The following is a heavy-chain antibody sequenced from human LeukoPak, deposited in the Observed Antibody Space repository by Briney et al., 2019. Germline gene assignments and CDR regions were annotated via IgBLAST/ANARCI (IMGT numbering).Heavy chain of an antibody. CDR2: INHSGST. CDR3: ARGRDERITMVRGVSPYYYYYYYMDV. Sequence: PSETLSLTCSVSGGSISSSSSYWGWIRQPPGKGLEWIGEINHSGSTNYNPSLKSRVTISVDTSKNQFSLKLSSVTAADTAVYYCARGRDERITMVRGVSPYYYYYYYMDVWGKGTTVTVSS. D-gene: IGHD3-10*01. CDR1: GGSISSSSSY. V-gene: IGHV4-39*07. J-gene: IGHJ6*03.